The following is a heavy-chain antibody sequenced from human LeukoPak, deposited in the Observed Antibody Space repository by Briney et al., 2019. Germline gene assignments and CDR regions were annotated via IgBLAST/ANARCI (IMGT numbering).Heavy chain of an antibody. Sequence: GGSLRLSCAASGFTFSSYSMNWVRQAPGKGLEWVSSISSSSSYIYYADSVKGRFTIPRDNAKNSLYLQMNSLRAEDTAVYYCASRPGIAVAGTDYWGQGTLVTVSS. V-gene: IGHV3-21*01. D-gene: IGHD6-19*01. CDR3: ASRPGIAVAGTDY. CDR1: GFTFSSYS. CDR2: ISSSSSYI. J-gene: IGHJ4*02.